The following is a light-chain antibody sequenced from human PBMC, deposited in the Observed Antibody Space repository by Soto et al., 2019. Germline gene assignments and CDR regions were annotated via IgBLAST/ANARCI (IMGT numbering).Light chain of an antibody. CDR1: NSDVGGYNY. Sequence: QSALTQPRSVSGSPGQSVTISCTGTNSDVGGYNYVSWYQQHPGKAPKLMIYDVNKRPSGVPDRFSGSKSVNTASLTISGLQAEDEDDYYCCSYAGTYTWVFGGGTKLTVL. J-gene: IGLJ3*02. CDR2: DVN. CDR3: CSYAGTYTWV. V-gene: IGLV2-11*01.